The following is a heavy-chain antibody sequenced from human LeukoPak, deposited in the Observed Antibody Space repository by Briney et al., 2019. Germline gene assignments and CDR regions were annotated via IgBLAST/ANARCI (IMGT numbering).Heavy chain of an antibody. CDR2: ISSGSTTI. D-gene: IGHD3-10*01. V-gene: IGHV3-48*01. Sequence: GGSLRLSCAASGFTFTKYSMHWVRQTPGKGLEWVSYISSGSTTIYYTDSVKGRFTISRDNAKNSLYLQMNSLRAEDTSVYYCARRESTTMVRGGVDYWGQGTLVTVSS. CDR3: ARRESTTMVRGGVDY. J-gene: IGHJ4*02. CDR1: GFTFTKYS.